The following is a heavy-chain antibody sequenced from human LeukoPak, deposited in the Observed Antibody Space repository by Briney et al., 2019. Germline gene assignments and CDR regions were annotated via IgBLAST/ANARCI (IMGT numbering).Heavy chain of an antibody. J-gene: IGHJ4*02. V-gene: IGHV4-59*01. CDR1: GGSISSYY. Sequence: SETLSLTCTVSGGSISSYYWSWIRQPPGKGLEWIGCIYYSGSTNYNPSLKSRVTISVDTSKNQFSLKLSSVTAADTAVYYCARGLPAIGYYFDYWGQGTLVTVSS. CDR2: IYYSGST. D-gene: IGHD2-2*02. CDR3: ARGLPAIGYYFDY.